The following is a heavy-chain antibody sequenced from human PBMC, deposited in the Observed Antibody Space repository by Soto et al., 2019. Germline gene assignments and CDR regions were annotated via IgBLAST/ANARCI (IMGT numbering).Heavy chain of an antibody. CDR3: ARLGRGYSGYDPY. Sequence: ASETLSLTCAVYGGSFSGYYWSWIGQPPGKGLEWIGEINHSGSTNYNPSLKSRVTISVDTSKNQFSLKLSSVTAADTAVYYCARLGRGYSGYDPYWGQGTLVTVSS. D-gene: IGHD5-12*01. CDR2: INHSGST. J-gene: IGHJ4*02. V-gene: IGHV4-34*01. CDR1: GGSFSGYY.